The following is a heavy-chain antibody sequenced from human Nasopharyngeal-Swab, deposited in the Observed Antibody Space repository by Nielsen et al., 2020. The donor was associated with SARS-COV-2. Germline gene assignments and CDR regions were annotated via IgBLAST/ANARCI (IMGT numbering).Heavy chain of an antibody. CDR2: ISSSSSYI. D-gene: IGHD2-2*01. CDR1: GFTFSSYS. J-gene: IGHJ3*02. Sequence: GGSLRLSCAASGFTFSSYSMNWVRQAPGKGLEWVSSISSSSSYIYYADSVKGRFTIYRDNATNSLYLQMNSLRAEDTAVYYCARGPRYQPDAFDIWGQGTMVTVSS. CDR3: ARGPRYQPDAFDI. V-gene: IGHV3-21*01.